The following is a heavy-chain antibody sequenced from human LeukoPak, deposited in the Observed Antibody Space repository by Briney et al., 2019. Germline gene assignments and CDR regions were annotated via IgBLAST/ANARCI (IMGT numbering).Heavy chain of an antibody. V-gene: IGHV4-59*01. CDR1: GGSFSGYY. CDR2: MYYSGTT. J-gene: IGHJ4*02. CDR3: ARDLYYYDSSGYWSGFDY. Sequence: PSETLSLTCAVYGGSFSGYYWSWIRQPPGKGLEWIGYMYYSGTTNYNPSLKSRVTISVDTSKNQFSLKLSSVTAADTAVYYCARDLYYYDSSGYWSGFDYWGQGTLVTVSS. D-gene: IGHD3-22*01.